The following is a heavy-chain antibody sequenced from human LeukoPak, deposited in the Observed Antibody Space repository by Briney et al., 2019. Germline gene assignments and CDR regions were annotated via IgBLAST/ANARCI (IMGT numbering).Heavy chain of an antibody. J-gene: IGHJ5*02. CDR3: ARVERDYYGSGSYSWFDP. CDR1: GGSISSYY. D-gene: IGHD3-10*01. CDR2: NYYSGST. Sequence: SHSLSLTCTVDGGSISSYYWSWTRLPPGKGREWIGYNYYSGSTNYSPSLKCRVTISVDTSKNQFSLKLSSVTAADTAVYYCARVERDYYGSGSYSWFDPWGQGTLVTVSS. V-gene: IGHV4-59*07.